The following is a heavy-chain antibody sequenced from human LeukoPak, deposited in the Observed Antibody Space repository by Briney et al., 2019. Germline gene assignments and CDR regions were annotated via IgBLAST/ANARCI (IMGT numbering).Heavy chain of an antibody. Sequence: ASVKVSCKASGGTFSSCAISWVRQAPGQGLEWMGGIIPIFGTANYAQKFQGRVTITADESTSTAYMELSSLRSEDTAVYYCARGYYYGSGSYYNGYGYWGQGTLVTVSS. CDR2: IIPIFGTA. D-gene: IGHD3-10*01. V-gene: IGHV1-69*13. J-gene: IGHJ4*02. CDR3: ARGYYYGSGSYYNGYGY. CDR1: GGTFSSCA.